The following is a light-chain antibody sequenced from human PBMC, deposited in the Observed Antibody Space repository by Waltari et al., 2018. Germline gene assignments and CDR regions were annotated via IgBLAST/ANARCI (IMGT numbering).Light chain of an antibody. CDR2: DDN. Sequence: QSVLTQPPSVSAAPGQKVTISCSGSSPNIGNYFVSWYHQLPGATPKLLIYDDNKRPDRVPRRFSASKSGTSATLDITGLQIGDEADYYCATWDNSLTAVVFGGGTKLTVL. CDR3: ATWDNSLTAVV. V-gene: IGLV1-51*01. CDR1: SPNIGNYF. J-gene: IGLJ3*02.